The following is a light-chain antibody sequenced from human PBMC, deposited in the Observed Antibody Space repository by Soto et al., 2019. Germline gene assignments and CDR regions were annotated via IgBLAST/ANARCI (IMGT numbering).Light chain of an antibody. CDR1: QSINNW. Sequence: DIQMTQSPSTLSASVGDRVTITCRASQSINNWLAWYQHKPGKAPKLFIFKASTLESGVPSRFSGSGSGTEFTLSISSLQPDDFAAYYCQQYEIYPITFGQGTRLEIK. CDR3: QQYEIYPIT. J-gene: IGKJ5*01. CDR2: KAS. V-gene: IGKV1-5*03.